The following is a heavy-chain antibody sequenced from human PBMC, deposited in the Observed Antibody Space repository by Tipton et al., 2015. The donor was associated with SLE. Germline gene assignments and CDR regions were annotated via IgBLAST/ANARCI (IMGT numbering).Heavy chain of an antibody. J-gene: IGHJ4*02. CDR1: GFTFSSYW. CDR3: ANDVAAAGTGGDY. Sequence: SLRLSCAASGFTFSSYWMSWVRQAPGKGLEWVANIKEDGSEKYYADSVKGRFTISRDNSKNTLYLQMNSLRAEDTAVYYCANDVAAAGTGGDYWGQGTLVTVSS. CDR2: IKEDGSEK. D-gene: IGHD6-13*01. V-gene: IGHV3-7*02.